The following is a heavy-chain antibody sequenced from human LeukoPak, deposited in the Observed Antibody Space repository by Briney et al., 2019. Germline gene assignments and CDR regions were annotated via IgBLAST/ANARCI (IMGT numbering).Heavy chain of an antibody. D-gene: IGHD3-9*01. J-gene: IGHJ5*02. CDR2: IRYTGST. CDR1: GGSITSYY. CDR3: AGYYDVLTAYNLPGFDP. V-gene: IGHV4-59*08. Sequence: SETLSLTCTVSGGSITSYYWSWIRPPPGKELDWIGYIRYTGSTSYNPCLHRHVTMSSATSKNQFSLKLTSVTAADTAVYYCAGYYDVLTAYNLPGFDPWGQGTLVTVSS.